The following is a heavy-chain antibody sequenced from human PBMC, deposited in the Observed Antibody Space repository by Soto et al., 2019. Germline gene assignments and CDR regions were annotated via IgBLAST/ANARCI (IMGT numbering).Heavy chain of an antibody. CDR2: IIPIFGTA. D-gene: IGHD6-19*01. CDR3: ARYLKTGIAVAGPGFYGMDV. Sequence: ASVKVSCKASGGTFSSYAISWVRQAPGQGLEWMGGIIPIFGTANYAQKFQGRVTITADESTSTAYMELSSLRSEDTAVYYCARYLKTGIAVAGPGFYGMDVWGQGTTVTVSS. V-gene: IGHV1-69*13. J-gene: IGHJ6*02. CDR1: GGTFSSYA.